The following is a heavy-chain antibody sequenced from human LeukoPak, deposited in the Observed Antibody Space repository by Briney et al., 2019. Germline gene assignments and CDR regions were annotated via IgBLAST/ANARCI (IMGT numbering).Heavy chain of an antibody. CDR1: GYTFTSYY. CDR3: APDLRGYSQYYGMDV. Sequence: ASVKVSCKASGYTFTSYYMHWVRQAPGQGLEWMGIINPSGGSTSYAQKVQGRVTMTRDTSTRTVYLELSSLRCEATAVYSCAPDLRGYSQYYGMDVWGAGNTVTVSS. V-gene: IGHV1-46*01. D-gene: IGHD5-12*01. J-gene: IGHJ6*04. CDR2: INPSGGST.